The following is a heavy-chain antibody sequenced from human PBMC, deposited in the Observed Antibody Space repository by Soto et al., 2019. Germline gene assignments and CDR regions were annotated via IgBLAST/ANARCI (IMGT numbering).Heavy chain of an antibody. J-gene: IGHJ4*02. CDR2: ISENGVNK. D-gene: IGHD2-8*01. V-gene: IGHV3-30*09. CDR3: ARRLTKTVSALGY. Sequence: GALRVSGSASVFTCTSFAIHWVRQAPGKGLEWVAVISENGVNKYSAESVRGRFVISRDNSKNTVELEMNSLRPEDTAIYFCARRLTKTVSALGYWGQGTLVTVSS. CDR1: VFTCTSFA.